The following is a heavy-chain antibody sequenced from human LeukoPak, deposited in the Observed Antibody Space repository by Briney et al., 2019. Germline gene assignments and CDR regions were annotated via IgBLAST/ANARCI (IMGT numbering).Heavy chain of an antibody. J-gene: IGHJ6*02. Sequence: PGGSLRLSCAASGFTFSSHWMHWVRQAPGKGLVWVSRINTDGSGADYADSVKGRFTISRDNAKNTLYLQMNSLRAEDTAVYYCAKHLFMATVTAFYYYGMDVWGQGTTVTVSS. CDR3: AKHLFMATVTAFYYYGMDV. D-gene: IGHD4-17*01. CDR1: GFTFSSHW. V-gene: IGHV3-74*01. CDR2: INTDGSGA.